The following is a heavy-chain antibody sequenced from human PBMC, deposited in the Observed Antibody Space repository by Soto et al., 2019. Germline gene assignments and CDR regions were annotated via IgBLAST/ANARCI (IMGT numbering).Heavy chain of an antibody. V-gene: IGHV4-59*01. CDR1: GGPISSYY. CDR3: ARGSSGWPPRLDC. Sequence: QVQLQESGPGLVKPSETLSLNCTVSGGPISSYYWSWIRQSPGKGLEWIGYIYYSGSTNYNPSLKSRVHISVDTSKTQFSLELSSVTAADTAVYYCARGSSGWPPRLDCWGQGTLVTVSS. D-gene: IGHD6-19*01. J-gene: IGHJ4*02. CDR2: IYYSGST.